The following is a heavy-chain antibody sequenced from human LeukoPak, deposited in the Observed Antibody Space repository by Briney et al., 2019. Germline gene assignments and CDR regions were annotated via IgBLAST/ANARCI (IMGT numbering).Heavy chain of an antibody. CDR1: GGTFSSYA. D-gene: IGHD3-10*01. V-gene: IGHV1-69*13. J-gene: IGHJ6*03. CDR2: IIPIFGTA. CDR3: ARVKAKRFGELSGRYHMDV. Sequence: GASMKVSCKASGGTFSSYAISWVRQAPGQGLEWMGGIIPIFGTANYAQKFQGRVTITADESTSTAYMELSSLRSEDTAVYYCARVKAKRFGELSGRYHMDVWGKGTTVTVSS.